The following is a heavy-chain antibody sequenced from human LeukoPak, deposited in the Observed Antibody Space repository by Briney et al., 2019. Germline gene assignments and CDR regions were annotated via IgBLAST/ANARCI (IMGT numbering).Heavy chain of an antibody. Sequence: PGGSLRLSCAASGFTVSSNYMSRVRQAPGKGLEWVSVIYSGGSTYYADSVKGRFTISRDNSKNTLYLQMNSLRAEDTAVYYCATRYYDFWSGYYTYYYYMDVWGKGTTVTVSS. D-gene: IGHD3-3*01. J-gene: IGHJ6*03. CDR1: GFTVSSNY. V-gene: IGHV3-53*01. CDR3: ATRYYDFWSGYYTYYYYMDV. CDR2: IYSGGST.